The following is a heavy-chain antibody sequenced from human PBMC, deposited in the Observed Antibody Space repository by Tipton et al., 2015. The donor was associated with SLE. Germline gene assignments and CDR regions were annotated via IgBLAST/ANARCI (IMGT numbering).Heavy chain of an antibody. Sequence: TLSLTCTVSGASVSRFCWNWTRQSPGKGLEWIACDCNSVSTNYDPSLKSRGNISVDTSKNHFSLELTSVTAAYTAVYFCARKRLRLLSPLDAWGQGTKVTVS. CDR1: GASVSRFC. CDR3: ARKRLRLLSPLDA. D-gene: IGHD3-10*01. CDR2: DCNSVST. J-gene: IGHJ6*02. V-gene: IGHV4-59*08.